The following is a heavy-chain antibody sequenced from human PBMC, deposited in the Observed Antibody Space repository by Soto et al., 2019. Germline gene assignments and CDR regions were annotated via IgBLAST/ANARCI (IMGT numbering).Heavy chain of an antibody. V-gene: IGHV3-21*01. Sequence: GGSLRLSCAASGFTFSSYSMNWVRQAPGKGLEWVSSISSSSSYIYYADSVKGRFTISRDNAKNSLYLQMNSMRAEDTAEYYCARVFEARWHYYGMDVWGQGTPDTVS. CDR2: ISSSSSYI. J-gene: IGHJ6*02. CDR1: GFTFSSYS. D-gene: IGHD3-3*01. CDR3: ARVFEARWHYYGMDV.